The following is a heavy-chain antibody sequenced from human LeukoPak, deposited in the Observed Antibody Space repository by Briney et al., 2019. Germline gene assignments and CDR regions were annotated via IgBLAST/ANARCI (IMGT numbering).Heavy chain of an antibody. D-gene: IGHD1-26*01. CDR2: ISAYNGNT. CDR1: GYTFTSYG. J-gene: IGHJ5*02. CDR3: ARDPTIVGATDGELHP. Sequence: ASVKVSCKASGYTFTSYGISWVRQAPGQGLEWMGWISAYNGNTNYAQKLQGRVTMTTDTSTSTAYMELRSLRSDDTAVYYCARDPTIVGATDGELHPWGQGTLVTVSS. V-gene: IGHV1-18*01.